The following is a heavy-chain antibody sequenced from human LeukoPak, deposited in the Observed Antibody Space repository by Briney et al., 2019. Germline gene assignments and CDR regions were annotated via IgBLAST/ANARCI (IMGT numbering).Heavy chain of an antibody. CDR2: INHRGNP. J-gene: IGHJ4*02. CDR3: ARDPTTVVTTPYYFDD. Sequence: PSETLSLTCAVSGGSFIGYHWNWIRQPPGKGLEWIGEINHRGNPNYNPSLMSRVTISIDTSKNQFSLKLRSLTAADTAVYYCARDPTTVVTTPYYFDDRGQGTLVTVSS. CDR1: GGSFIGYH. V-gene: IGHV4-34*01. D-gene: IGHD4-23*01.